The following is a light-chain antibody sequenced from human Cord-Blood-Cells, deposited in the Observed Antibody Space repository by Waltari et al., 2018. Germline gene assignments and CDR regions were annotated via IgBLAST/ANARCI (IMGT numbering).Light chain of an antibody. Sequence: QSALTQPASVSGSPGQAITISCTGTSSDVGCYNLFSWYQQHPGKAPKLMIYEGSKRPSGVSNRFSGSKSGNTASLTISGLQAEDEADYYCCSYAGSSNWVFGGGTKLTVL. J-gene: IGLJ3*02. CDR3: CSYAGSSNWV. V-gene: IGLV2-23*01. CDR1: SSDVGCYNL. CDR2: EGS.